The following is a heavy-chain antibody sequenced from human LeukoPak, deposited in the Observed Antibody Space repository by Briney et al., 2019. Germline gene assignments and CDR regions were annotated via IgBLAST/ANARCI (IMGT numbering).Heavy chain of an antibody. CDR3: AKDPYSSSWTYFDY. CDR1: GFTFSSYG. J-gene: IGHJ4*02. D-gene: IGHD6-13*01. V-gene: IGHV3-30*18. Sequence: GGSLRLSCAASGFTFSSYGMHWVRQAPGKGLEWVAVISYDGSNKYYADSVKGRLTISRDNSKNTLYLQMNSLRVEDTAVYYCAKDPYSSSWTYFDYWGQGTLVTVSS. CDR2: ISYDGSNK.